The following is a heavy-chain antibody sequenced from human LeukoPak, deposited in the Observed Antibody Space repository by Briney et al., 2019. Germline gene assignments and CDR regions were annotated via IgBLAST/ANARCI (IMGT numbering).Heavy chain of an antibody. CDR1: GLTFSSYA. Sequence: GGSLRLSCAASGLTFSSYAMSWVRQAPGKGLEWVSSISGSGGSTNYADSVKGRFTISRDNSKNTLYLQMNSLRAEDTAVYYCAKCRYYYDSPDWFDPWGQGTLVIVSS. D-gene: IGHD3-22*01. CDR3: AKCRYYYDSPDWFDP. J-gene: IGHJ5*02. CDR2: ISGSGGST. V-gene: IGHV3-23*01.